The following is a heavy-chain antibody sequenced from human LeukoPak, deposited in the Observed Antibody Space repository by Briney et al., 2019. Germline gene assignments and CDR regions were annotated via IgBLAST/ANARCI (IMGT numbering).Heavy chain of an antibody. Sequence: GGSLRLSCAASGFTFSSYAMSWVRQAPGKGLEWVSAISGSGGSTYYADSVKGRFTISRDNSKNTLYLQMISLRAEDTAVYYCARGHPTIVAAAGTPPPWYFDLWGRGTLVTVSS. CDR3: ARGHPTIVAAAGTPPPWYFDL. CDR1: GFTFSSYA. CDR2: ISGSGGST. D-gene: IGHD6-13*01. V-gene: IGHV3-23*01. J-gene: IGHJ2*01.